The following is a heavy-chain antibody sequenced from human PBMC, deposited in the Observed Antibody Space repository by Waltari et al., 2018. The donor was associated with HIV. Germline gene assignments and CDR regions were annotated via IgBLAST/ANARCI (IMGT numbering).Heavy chain of an antibody. CDR2: VNPYSRGT. Sequence: QVQLVQSGAEVKKPGASVKVSCKASGYTFTGYYMHWVRQAPGQGLEWMGRVNPYSRGTNYAPKFQCKVTITRDTSISTAYMELSRLRSDATAVYYCARIHQAHRYYYDSSGYSVYFDYWGQGTLVTVSS. CDR3: ARIHQAHRYYYDSSGYSVYFDY. J-gene: IGHJ4*02. V-gene: IGHV1-2*06. D-gene: IGHD3-22*01. CDR1: GYTFTGYY.